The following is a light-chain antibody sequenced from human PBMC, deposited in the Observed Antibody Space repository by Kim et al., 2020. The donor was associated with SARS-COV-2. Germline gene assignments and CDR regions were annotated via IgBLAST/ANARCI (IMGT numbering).Light chain of an antibody. CDR2: DVS. CDR1: SSDVGGSNY. V-gene: IGLV2-14*03. CDR3: SSYTSSTVV. Sequence: GQSITISCTGTSSDVGGSNYVSWYQQQPGKAPKLMIYDVSNRPSGVSNRFSGSKSGNTASLTISGLQAEDEADYYCSSYTSSTVVFGGGTQLTVL. J-gene: IGLJ2*01.